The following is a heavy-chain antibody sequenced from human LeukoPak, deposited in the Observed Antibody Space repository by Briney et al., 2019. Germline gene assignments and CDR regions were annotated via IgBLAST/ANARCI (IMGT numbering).Heavy chain of an antibody. CDR3: ARGNQGYDGPNWFDP. D-gene: IGHD5-12*01. V-gene: IGHV4-39*07. Sequence: SETLSLTCTVSGGSISSSSYYWGWIRQPPGKGLEWIGSIYYSGSTNYNPSLKSRVTISVDTSKNQFSLKLSSVTAADTAVYYCARGNQGYDGPNWFDPWGQGTLVTVSS. J-gene: IGHJ5*02. CDR2: IYYSGST. CDR1: GGSISSSSYY.